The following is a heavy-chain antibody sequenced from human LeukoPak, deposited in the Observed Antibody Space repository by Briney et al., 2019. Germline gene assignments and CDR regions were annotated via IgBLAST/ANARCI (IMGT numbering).Heavy chain of an antibody. D-gene: IGHD6-19*01. J-gene: IGHJ5*02. CDR1: GGSISSSSYY. CDR3: ARHRGEGSSGSPNWFDP. V-gene: IGHV4-39*01. Sequence: SETLSLTCTVSGGSISSSSYYWGWTRQPPGKGLEWIGSFYYSGSTYYNPSLKSRVTLSVDTSKNQFSLKLSSVTAADTAVYYCARHRGEGSSGSPNWFDPWGQGTLVTVSS. CDR2: FYYSGST.